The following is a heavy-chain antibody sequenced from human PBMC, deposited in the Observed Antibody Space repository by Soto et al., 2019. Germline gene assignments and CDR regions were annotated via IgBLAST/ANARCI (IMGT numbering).Heavy chain of an antibody. Sequence: GGSLRLSCAASGFTFSNYAMSWVRQAPGKGLEWVSGISGSGGSTYYADSVKGRFTISRDNSKNTLYLQMNSLRAEDTAVYYCAKDQGGSYYVKAFDIWGQGTMVTVSS. D-gene: IGHD1-26*01. J-gene: IGHJ3*02. CDR3: AKDQGGSYYVKAFDI. CDR2: ISGSGGST. CDR1: GFTFSNYA. V-gene: IGHV3-23*01.